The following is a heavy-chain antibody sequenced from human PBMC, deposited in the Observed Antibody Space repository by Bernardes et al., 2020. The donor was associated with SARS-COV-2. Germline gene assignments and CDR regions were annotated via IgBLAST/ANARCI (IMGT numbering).Heavy chain of an antibody. Sequence: GGTLRLSCGSSGFTFSSYGMHWVRQAPGKGLEWVAVISYDGSNKYYADSVKGRFTISRDNSKNTLYLQMNSLRAEDTAVYYCAKGPSGYFDWLPSSLYYYYYYGMDVWGQGTTVTVSS. CDR2: ISYDGSNK. D-gene: IGHD3-9*01. J-gene: IGHJ6*02. CDR1: GFTFSSYG. V-gene: IGHV3-30*18. CDR3: AKGPSGYFDWLPSSLYYYYYYGMDV.